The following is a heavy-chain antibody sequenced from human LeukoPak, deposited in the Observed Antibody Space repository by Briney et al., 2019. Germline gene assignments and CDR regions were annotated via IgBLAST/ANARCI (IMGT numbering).Heavy chain of an antibody. CDR1: GDSISSSTYY. CDR2: IPYSGNT. Sequence: SETLSLTCTVSGDSISSSTYYWGWIRQPPGKGLEWIGSIPYSGNTYYNPSLKTRVTISVDTSKNQLSLRLSSVTAADTAVYYCVRLYYYDSSRPPLWDQGTLVVVSS. D-gene: IGHD3-22*01. CDR3: VRLYYYDSSRPPL. V-gene: IGHV4-39*01. J-gene: IGHJ4*02.